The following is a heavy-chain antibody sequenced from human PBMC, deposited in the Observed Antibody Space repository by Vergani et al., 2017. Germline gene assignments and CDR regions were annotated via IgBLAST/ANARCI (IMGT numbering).Heavy chain of an antibody. CDR1: GFTFSSYG. CDR2: IWYDGSNK. D-gene: IGHD1-14*01. CDR3: AKDPPEPGEAGFDY. Sequence: QVQLVESGGGVVQPGRSLRLSCAASGFTFSSYGMHWVRQAPGKGLEWVAVIWYDGSNKYYADSVKGRFTISRDNSKNTLYLQMNSLRAEDTAVYYCAKDPPEPGEAGFDYWGQGTLVTVSS. J-gene: IGHJ4*02. V-gene: IGHV3-33*06.